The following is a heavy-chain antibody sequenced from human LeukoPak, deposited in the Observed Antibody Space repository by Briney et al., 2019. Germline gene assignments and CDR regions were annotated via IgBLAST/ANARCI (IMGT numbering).Heavy chain of an antibody. D-gene: IGHD6-6*01. J-gene: IGHJ5*02. Sequence: ASVKVSCKASGYTFTSYGISWVRQAPGQGLEWMGWISAYNGNTNYAQKLQGRVTMTTDTSTSTAYMELRSLRSDDTAVYYCALAGSSSSLVNWFDPWGQGTLVTVSS. CDR2: ISAYNGNT. V-gene: IGHV1-18*01. CDR1: GYTFTSYG. CDR3: ALAGSSSSLVNWFDP.